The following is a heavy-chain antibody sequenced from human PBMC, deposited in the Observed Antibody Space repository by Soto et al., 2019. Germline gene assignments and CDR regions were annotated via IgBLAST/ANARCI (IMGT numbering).Heavy chain of an antibody. Sequence: ASVKVSCKASGYTFTSNGISWMRHAPGQGREWMGWISADKGNTNYAQRLQGRVTMTRDTSTSTVYMELRSLRSEDTAVYFCARDRAPGFDIWGQGTMVTVSS. CDR1: GYTFTSNG. CDR2: ISADKGNT. J-gene: IGHJ3*02. D-gene: IGHD1-1*01. CDR3: ARDRAPGFDI. V-gene: IGHV1-18*01.